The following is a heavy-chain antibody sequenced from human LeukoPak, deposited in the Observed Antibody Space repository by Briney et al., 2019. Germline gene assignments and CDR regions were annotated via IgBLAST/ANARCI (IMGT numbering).Heavy chain of an antibody. CDR2: IRGSGDST. CDR3: AKDYGITGTTRLDY. CDR1: GFTFSTYA. D-gene: IGHD1/OR15-1a*01. J-gene: IGHJ4*02. Sequence: PGGSLRLSCGATGFTFSTYAMNWVRQAPGKGLEWASGIRGSGDSTYYADSVKGRFTISRDNSKNTMYLQMNSLRAEDTAVYYCAKDYGITGTTRLDYWGQGTLVTVSS. V-gene: IGHV3-23*01.